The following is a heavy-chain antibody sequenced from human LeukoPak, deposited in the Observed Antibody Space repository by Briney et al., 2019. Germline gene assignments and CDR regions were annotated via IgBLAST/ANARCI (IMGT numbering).Heavy chain of an antibody. Sequence: PSETLSLTCAVYGGSFSGYYWSWIRQPPGKGLEWIGEINHSGSTNYNPSLKSRVTISVDTSKNQFSLKLSFVTAADTAVYYCARVPDYYDSSGSQYYYYGMDVWGQGTTVTVSS. D-gene: IGHD3-22*01. CDR3: ARVPDYYDSSGSQYYYYGMDV. J-gene: IGHJ6*02. V-gene: IGHV4-34*01. CDR2: INHSGST. CDR1: GGSFSGYY.